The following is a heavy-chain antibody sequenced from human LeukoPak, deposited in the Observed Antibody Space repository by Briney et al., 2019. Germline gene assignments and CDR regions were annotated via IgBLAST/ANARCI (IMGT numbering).Heavy chain of an antibody. J-gene: IGHJ6*02. CDR3: AKPVRGVIINYYYYYGMDV. CDR1: GFTFSSYG. CDR2: ISGGGGTT. V-gene: IGHV3-23*01. Sequence: GGSLRLSCAASGFTFSSYGMSWVRQAPGKGLEWVSAISGGGGTTYYASSVEGRFTITRDNSKTTLYIQMNRLRAEDTVVYYSAKPVRGVIINYYYYYGMDVWGQGTTVTASS. D-gene: IGHD3-10*01.